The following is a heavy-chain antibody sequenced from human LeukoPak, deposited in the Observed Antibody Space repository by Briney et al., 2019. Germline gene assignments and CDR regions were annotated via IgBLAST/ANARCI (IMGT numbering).Heavy chain of an antibody. CDR1: GYTFTGYY. CDR3: ARGTLTFGGVISY. D-gene: IGHD3-16*02. CDR2: INPNSGDT. Sequence: GASVKVSCKASGYTFTGYYMHWVRQAPGQGLEWMGRINPNSGDTNYAQKFQGRVTMTRDTSISTAYMELSRLRSDDTAVYYCARGTLTFGGVISYWGQGTLVTVSS. V-gene: IGHV1-2*06. J-gene: IGHJ4*02.